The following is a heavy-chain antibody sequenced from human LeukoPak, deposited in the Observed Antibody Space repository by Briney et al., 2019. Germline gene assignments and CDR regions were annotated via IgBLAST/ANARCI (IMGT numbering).Heavy chain of an antibody. J-gene: IGHJ4*02. CDR1: GFTFSSYS. CDR2: ISSSSSYI. CDR3: ARAGDYYDSSGYQYYFDY. D-gene: IGHD3-22*01. V-gene: IGHV3-21*01. Sequence: PGGSLRLSCAASGFTFSSYSMNWVRQAPGKGLEWVSSISSSSSYIYYADSVEGRFTISRDNAKNSLYLQMNSLRAEDTAVYYCARAGDYYDSSGYQYYFDYWGQGTLVTVS.